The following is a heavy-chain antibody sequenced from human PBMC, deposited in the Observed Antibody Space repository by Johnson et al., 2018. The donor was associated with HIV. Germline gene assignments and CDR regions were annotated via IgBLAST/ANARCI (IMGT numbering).Heavy chain of an antibody. J-gene: IGHJ3*02. D-gene: IGHD3-22*01. CDR3: AKGTHYSDSSGYWSNDAFDI. V-gene: IGHV3-30*18. CDR2: ITYDGSNQ. CDR1: GFTFSTYG. Sequence: QVQLVESGGGVVQPGRSLRLSCAASGFTFSTYGMHWVRQAPGKGLEWVAVITYDGSNQYYGDSVKGRFTISRDNSKNTLHLQMNSLRAEDTAVYYCAKGTHYSDSSGYWSNDAFDIWGQGTRVTVSS.